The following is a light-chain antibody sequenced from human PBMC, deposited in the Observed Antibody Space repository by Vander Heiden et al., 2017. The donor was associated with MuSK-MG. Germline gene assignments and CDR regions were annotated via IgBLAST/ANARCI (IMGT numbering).Light chain of an antibody. Sequence: SYVLTQPPSASVAPGQTARITCGGNNIGSKSVHWYQQKPGQAPVLVIYYDSDRPSGIPERFSGSNTGNTATLTISRVEAGDEADYYCQVWDSSSDRPWVFGGGTKLTVL. CDR2: YDS. V-gene: IGLV3-21*04. CDR1: NIGSKS. J-gene: IGLJ3*02. CDR3: QVWDSSSDRPWV.